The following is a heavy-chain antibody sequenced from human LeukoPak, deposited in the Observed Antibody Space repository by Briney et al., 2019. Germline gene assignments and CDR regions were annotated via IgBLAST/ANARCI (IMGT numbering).Heavy chain of an antibody. CDR2: INSDGSST. V-gene: IGHV3-74*01. D-gene: IGHD1-14*01. Sequence: GGSLRLSCAASGFTFSSYWMHWVRQAPGKGLVWVSLINSDGSSTIYADSVKGRFTISRDNVKNTLYLQMNSLRAEDTAVYYCATETNGRHYDYWGQGTLLTVSS. J-gene: IGHJ4*02. CDR1: GFTFSSYW. CDR3: ATETNGRHYDY.